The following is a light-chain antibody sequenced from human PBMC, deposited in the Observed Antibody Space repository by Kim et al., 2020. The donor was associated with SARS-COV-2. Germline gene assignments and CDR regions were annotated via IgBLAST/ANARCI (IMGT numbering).Light chain of an antibody. CDR2: DAS. CDR3: QQYNGYPYT. V-gene: IGKV1-5*01. CDR1: QSINTW. Sequence: SASVGDRVPIPGRASQSINTWLAWYQQKPGKAPKLLISDASSLESGVPSRFSGSGSGTDFTLTISSLQPDDFATYYCQQYNGYPYTFGLGTKLEI. J-gene: IGKJ2*01.